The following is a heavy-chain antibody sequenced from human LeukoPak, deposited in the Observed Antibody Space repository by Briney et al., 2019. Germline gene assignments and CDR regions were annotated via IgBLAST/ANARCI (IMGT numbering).Heavy chain of an antibody. J-gene: IGHJ4*02. D-gene: IGHD2-21*02. CDR3: ARQDCGGDCYNTAFDY. CDR1: GYRFTSYW. CDR2: IYPGDSDT. Sequence: GESLKISCKGSGYRFTSYWIGWVRQMPGKGLEWMGIIYPGDSDTRYSPSFQGQVTISSDRSIRTAYLQWSSLKASDTAMYYCARQDCGGDCYNTAFDYWGQGNLVTVSS. V-gene: IGHV5-51*01.